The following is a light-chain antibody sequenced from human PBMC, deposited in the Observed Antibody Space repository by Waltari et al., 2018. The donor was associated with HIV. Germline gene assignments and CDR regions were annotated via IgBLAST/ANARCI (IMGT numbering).Light chain of an antibody. Sequence: DIQMTQSPSSLSASVGDRVTIICRANQSIGNYLNWYHQKSGTAPELLIYAASSLQSGVPSRFSGSGSGTDFTLTITSLQPEDFATYYCQQSSSSPPTFSQGTKVEI. V-gene: IGKV1-39*01. CDR3: QQSSSSPPT. J-gene: IGKJ2*01. CDR1: QSIGNY. CDR2: AAS.